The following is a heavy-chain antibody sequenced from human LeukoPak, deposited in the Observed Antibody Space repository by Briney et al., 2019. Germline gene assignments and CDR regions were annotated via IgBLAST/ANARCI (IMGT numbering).Heavy chain of an antibody. V-gene: IGHV4-38-2*01. Sequence: SETLSLTCAVSGYPINSDYYWGWIRQPPGKGPEWIGSIYHSGSTYYNPSLKSRVTISVDTSTNQFSLKLNSVTAADTAVYYCARQYQLLYPDYWGQGTLVTVSS. CDR2: IYHSGST. J-gene: IGHJ4*02. CDR3: ARQYQLLYPDY. D-gene: IGHD2-2*02. CDR1: GYPINSDYY.